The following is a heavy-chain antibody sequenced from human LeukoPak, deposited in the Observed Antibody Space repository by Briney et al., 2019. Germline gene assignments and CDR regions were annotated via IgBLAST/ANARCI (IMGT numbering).Heavy chain of an antibody. Sequence: SGGSLRLSCAASGFAFNTYTVHWVRQGPGKGLDWVAVISFDGSNKYYADSVKGRFTITRDNSRNTLYLQMNSLRAEDTAVYYCTNGWDVWGQGTLVTVSS. D-gene: IGHD6-19*01. V-gene: IGHV3-30*04. CDR3: TNGWDV. J-gene: IGHJ4*02. CDR1: GFAFNTYT. CDR2: ISFDGSNK.